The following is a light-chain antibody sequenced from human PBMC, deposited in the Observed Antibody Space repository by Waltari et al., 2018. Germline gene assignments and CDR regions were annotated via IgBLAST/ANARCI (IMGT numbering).Light chain of an antibody. J-gene: IGLJ3*02. V-gene: IGLV3-21*02. Sequence: SYVLTQPPSVSVAPGQTARITCGGDNIASQTVHWYQQKPGQAPLRVVFDNADRPSGIPERFSGSNSGNTATLTITRVEVGDEADFYCQVCDTATDHWVFGGGTKLTVL. CDR1: NIASQT. CDR3: QVCDTATDHWV. CDR2: DNA.